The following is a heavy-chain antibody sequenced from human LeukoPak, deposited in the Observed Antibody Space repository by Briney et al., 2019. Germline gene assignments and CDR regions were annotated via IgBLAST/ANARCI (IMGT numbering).Heavy chain of an antibody. CDR2: IYTSGST. V-gene: IGHV4-4*07. D-gene: IGHD5-12*01. CDR3: ARDRGYSGYTGPFWFDP. CDR1: GGSISSYY. Sequence: NPSETLSLTCTVSGGSISSYYWSWIRQPAGKGLEWIGRIYTSGSTNYNPSLKSRVTISVDTSKNQFSLKLSSVTAADTAVYYCARDRGYSGYTGPFWFDPWGQGTLVTVSS. J-gene: IGHJ5*02.